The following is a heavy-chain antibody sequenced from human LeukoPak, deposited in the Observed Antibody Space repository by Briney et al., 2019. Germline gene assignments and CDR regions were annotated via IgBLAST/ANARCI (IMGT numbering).Heavy chain of an antibody. CDR3: ARSSGSGNPAFDI. CDR1: GFTFSSYS. D-gene: IGHD3-10*01. CDR2: ISSSSSYI. J-gene: IGHJ3*02. V-gene: IGHV3-21*01. Sequence: PGGSLRLSCAASGFTFSSYSMNWVRQAPGKGLKWVSSISSSSSYIYYADSVKGRFTISRDNAKNSLYLQMNSLRAEDTAVYYCARSSGSGNPAFDIWGQGTMVTVSS.